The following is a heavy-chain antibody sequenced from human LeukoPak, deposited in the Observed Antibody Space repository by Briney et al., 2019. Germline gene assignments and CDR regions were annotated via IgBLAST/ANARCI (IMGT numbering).Heavy chain of an antibody. Sequence: SETLSLTCAVYGGSFSGYYWSWIRQPPGKGLEWIGEINHNGSTNYNPSLKSRVTLSVDTSKNQSSLKLSSVTAADTAVYYCARTPTDPYCSSTSCNFDYWGQGSLVTVSS. CDR1: GGSFSGYY. D-gene: IGHD2-2*01. CDR3: ARTPTDPYCSSTSCNFDY. J-gene: IGHJ4*02. V-gene: IGHV4-34*01. CDR2: INHNGST.